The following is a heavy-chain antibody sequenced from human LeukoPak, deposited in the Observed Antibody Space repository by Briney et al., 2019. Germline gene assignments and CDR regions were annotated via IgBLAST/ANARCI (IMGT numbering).Heavy chain of an antibody. Sequence: GASVKVSCKASGYTFTSYDINWVRQATGQGLEWMGWMNPNSGNTGYAQKFQGRVTMTRNTSISTAYMELSSLRSEDTAVYYCARASWEWIQLWREENYYFDYWGQGTLVTVSS. J-gene: IGHJ4*02. V-gene: IGHV1-8*01. D-gene: IGHD5-18*01. CDR3: ARASWEWIQLWREENYYFDY. CDR2: MNPNSGNT. CDR1: GYTFTSYD.